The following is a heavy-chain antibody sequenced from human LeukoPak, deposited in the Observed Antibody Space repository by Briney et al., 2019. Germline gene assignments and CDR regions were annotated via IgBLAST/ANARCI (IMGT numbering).Heavy chain of an antibody. J-gene: IGHJ4*02. V-gene: IGHV3-23*01. CDR3: AKVTNSYNYFDY. Sequence: PGGSLRLSCEASGFTFATYPMSWVRQAPGKGLEWVSTFSGSGGRTLYADSVKGRFTISRDNSKNTLSLQMNSLRAEDTAVYYCAKVTNSYNYFDYWGQGSLVTVSS. CDR2: FSGSGGRT. D-gene: IGHD5-18*01. CDR1: GFTFATYP.